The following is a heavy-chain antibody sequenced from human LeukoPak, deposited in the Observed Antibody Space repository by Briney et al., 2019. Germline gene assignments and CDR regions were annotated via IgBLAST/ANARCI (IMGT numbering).Heavy chain of an antibody. J-gene: IGHJ4*02. V-gene: IGHV7-4-1*02. CDR2: INTNTGNP. D-gene: IGHD1-26*01. Sequence: GASVKVSCKASGYTFTSYAMNWVRQAPGQGLEWMGWINTNTGNPTYAQGFTGRFVFSLDTSVSTAYLQISSLKADDTAVYYCARDLSETYSDYYFDYWGQGTLVTVSS. CDR3: ARDLSETYSDYYFDY. CDR1: GYTFTSYA.